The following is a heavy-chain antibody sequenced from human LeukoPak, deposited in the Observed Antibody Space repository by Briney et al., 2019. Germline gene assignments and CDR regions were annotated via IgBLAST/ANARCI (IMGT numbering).Heavy chain of an antibody. D-gene: IGHD6-13*01. CDR2: IYYSGST. CDR3: ARQSPPSSWYWGLPYNWFDP. V-gene: IGHV4-39*01. Sequence: PSETLSLTCTVSGGSISSSSYYWGWIRQPPGKGLEWIGSIYYSGSTYYNPSLKSRVTISVDTSKNQFSLKLSSVTAADTAVYYCARQSPPSSWYWGLPYNWFDPWGQGTLVTVSS. CDR1: GGSISSSSYY. J-gene: IGHJ5*02.